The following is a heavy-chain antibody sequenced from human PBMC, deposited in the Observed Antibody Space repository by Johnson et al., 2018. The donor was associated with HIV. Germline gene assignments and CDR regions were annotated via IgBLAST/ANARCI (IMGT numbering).Heavy chain of an antibody. J-gene: IGHJ3*02. Sequence: VQLVESGGGVVRPGGSLRLSCAASGFTFDDYAMHWVRQGPGKGLEWVAGIGSNGLTIGYVDSVKGRFTISRDNAKNSLHLQMNSLRAEDTALYYCARFGRGGSHAFDIWGQGTMVTVSS. CDR2: IGSNGLTI. V-gene: IGHV3-20*04. D-gene: IGHD5-24*01. CDR1: GFTFDDYA. CDR3: ARFGRGGSHAFDI.